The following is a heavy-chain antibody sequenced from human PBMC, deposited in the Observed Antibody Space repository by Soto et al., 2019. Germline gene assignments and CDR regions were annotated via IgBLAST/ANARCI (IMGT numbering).Heavy chain of an antibody. J-gene: IGHJ4*02. CDR2: IYPGDSDT. D-gene: IGHD3-22*01. V-gene: IGHV5-51*01. Sequence: GESLKISCKGSGYSFTSYWIGWVRQMPGKGLEWMGIIYPGDSDTRYSPSLHGQVTISADKSISTAYLQWSSLKASDTAMYYCARSNNEDYYYDSSGFSIWGQGTLVTVSS. CDR3: ARSNNEDYYYDSSGFSI. CDR1: GYSFTSYW.